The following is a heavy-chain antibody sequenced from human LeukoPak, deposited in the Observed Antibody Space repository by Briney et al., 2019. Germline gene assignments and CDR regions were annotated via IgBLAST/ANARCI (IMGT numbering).Heavy chain of an antibody. CDR2: IIPIFGTA. CDR1: GGTFSSYA. V-gene: IGHV1-69*13. Sequence: GASVKVSCKASGGTFSSYAISWVRQAPGQGLGWMGGIIPIFGTANYAQKFQGRVTITADESTSTAYMELSSLRSEDTAVYYCARDTYYDSSGYYYVGRTGGFDYWGQGTLVTVSS. J-gene: IGHJ4*02. D-gene: IGHD3-22*01. CDR3: ARDTYYDSSGYYYVGRTGGFDY.